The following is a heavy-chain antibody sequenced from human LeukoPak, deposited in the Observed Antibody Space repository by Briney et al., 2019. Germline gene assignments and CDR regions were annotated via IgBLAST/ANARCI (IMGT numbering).Heavy chain of an antibody. D-gene: IGHD3-3*01. CDR2: IYYSGST. CDR3: ASRFYDFWSGYINFDY. Sequence: SETLSLTCTVSGGSISSSSYYWVWIRQPPGKGLEWIGIIYYSGSTYYNPSLKSRVTISVDTSKNQLSLKLSSVTAADTAVYYCASRFYDFWSGYINFDYWGQGTLVTVSS. J-gene: IGHJ4*02. V-gene: IGHV4-39*01. CDR1: GGSISSSSYY.